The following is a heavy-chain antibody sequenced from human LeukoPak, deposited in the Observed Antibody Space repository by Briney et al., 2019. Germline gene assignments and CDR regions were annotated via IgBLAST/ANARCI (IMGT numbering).Heavy chain of an antibody. CDR1: GYTFTSYD. D-gene: IGHD2-8*01. J-gene: IGHJ4*02. Sequence: GASVKVSCKASGYTFTSYDINWVRQATGQGLEWMGWMNPNSGNTGYAQKFQGRVTMTRNTSISTAYMELRSLRSDDTAVYYCARARPKVCTNGVCYLGDYWGQGTLVTVSS. V-gene: IGHV1-8*01. CDR3: ARARPKVCTNGVCYLGDY. CDR2: MNPNSGNT.